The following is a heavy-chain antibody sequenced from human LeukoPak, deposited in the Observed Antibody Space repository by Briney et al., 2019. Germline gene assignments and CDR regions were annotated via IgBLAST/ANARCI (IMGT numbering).Heavy chain of an antibody. D-gene: IGHD3-9*01. CDR2: IYHSGNT. CDR1: GYSISSGYY. Sequence: PSETLSLTCTVSGYSISSGYYWGWIRQPPGKGLEWITSIYHSGNTYYNPSLKSRVTISVDTSKNQFSLELSSVTAADTAVYYCARDQSDILTGYLQRGAFDIWGQGTMVTVSS. J-gene: IGHJ3*02. V-gene: IGHV4-38-2*02. CDR3: ARDQSDILTGYLQRGAFDI.